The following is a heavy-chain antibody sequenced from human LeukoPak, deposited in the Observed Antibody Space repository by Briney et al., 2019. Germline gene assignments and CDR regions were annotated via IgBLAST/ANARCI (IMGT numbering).Heavy chain of an antibody. CDR3: ARDGEIAVVDY. CDR2: INSDGSST. CDR1: GFTFSSYA. D-gene: IGHD6-19*01. J-gene: IGHJ4*02. V-gene: IGHV3-74*01. Sequence: GGSLRLSCAASGFTFSSYALSWVRQAPGKGLVWVSRINSDGSSTSYADSVKGRFTISRDNAKNTLYLQMNSLRAEDTAVYYCARDGEIAVVDYWGQGTLVTVSS.